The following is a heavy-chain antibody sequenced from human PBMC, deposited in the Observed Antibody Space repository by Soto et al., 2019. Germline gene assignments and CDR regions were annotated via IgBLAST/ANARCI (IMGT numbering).Heavy chain of an antibody. Sequence: ASVKVSCKASGFTFSDYGFSWVRQAPGRGLEWMGWISAFNGETNYTQKSEGRVAMTTDAATTTAYMELRSLTVDDTAVYYCVRDQQWLLPVPLNCDYWGQGTVVTVS. D-gene: IGHD6-19*01. V-gene: IGHV1-18*01. CDR1: GFTFSDYG. CDR3: VRDQQWLLPVPLNCDY. J-gene: IGHJ4*02. CDR2: ISAFNGET.